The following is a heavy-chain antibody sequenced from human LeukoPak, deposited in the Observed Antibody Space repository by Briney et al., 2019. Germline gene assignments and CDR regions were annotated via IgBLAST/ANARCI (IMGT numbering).Heavy chain of an antibody. CDR3: ARSSQQLVRQAPDY. Sequence: GASVKVSCKASGYTFTGYYIHWVRQAPGQGLEWMGWINPNSGGTNYAQKFQGRVTMTRDTAIITAYMELSRLRFDDTAVYYCARSSQQLVRQAPDYWGKGTLVTVSS. D-gene: IGHD6-13*01. CDR2: INPNSGGT. CDR1: GYTFTGYY. J-gene: IGHJ4*02. V-gene: IGHV1-2*02.